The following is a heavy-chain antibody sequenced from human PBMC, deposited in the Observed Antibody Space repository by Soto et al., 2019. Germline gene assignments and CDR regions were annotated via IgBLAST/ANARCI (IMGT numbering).Heavy chain of an antibody. CDR2: ISYDGSNK. D-gene: IGHD5-12*01. J-gene: IGHJ3*02. Sequence: GGSLRLSCAASGFTFSSYAMHWVRQAPGKGLEWVAVISYDGSNKYYADSVKGRFTISRDNSKNTLYLQMNSLRAEDTAVYYCARDSQDSGYDYAFDIWGQGTMVTVSS. CDR3: ARDSQDSGYDYAFDI. V-gene: IGHV3-30-3*01. CDR1: GFTFSSYA.